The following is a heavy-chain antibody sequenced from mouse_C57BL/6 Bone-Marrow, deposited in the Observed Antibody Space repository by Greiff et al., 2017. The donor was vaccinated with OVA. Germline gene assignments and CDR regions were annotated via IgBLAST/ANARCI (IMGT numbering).Heavy chain of an antibody. CDR2: IDPEGGET. CDR1: GFNIKDYY. V-gene: IGHV14-2*01. J-gene: IGHJ1*03. CDR3: ASHWYFDV. Sequence: VQLQQSGAELVKPGASVKLSCTASGFNIKDYYMHWVKQRTEQGLEWIGRIDPEGGETKYAPKFQGKSTITAETSSNTAYLQLSSLTSEDTAVYYCASHWYFDVWGTGTTVTVSS.